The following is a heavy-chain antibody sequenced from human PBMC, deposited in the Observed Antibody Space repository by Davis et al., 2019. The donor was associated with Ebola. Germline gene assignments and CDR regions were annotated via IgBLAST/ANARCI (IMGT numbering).Heavy chain of an antibody. CDR2: ISAYNGNT. Sequence: ASVKVSCKASGYTFTSYGISWVRQAPGQGLEWMGWISAYNGNTNYAQKLQGRVTMTTDTSTSTAYMELRSLRSDDTAVYYCARDDSYDFWSGRDPRYNWNDARGFDYYYYYMDVWGKGTTVTVSS. CDR3: ARDDSYDFWSGRDPRYNWNDARGFDYYYYYMDV. D-gene: IGHD3-3*01. V-gene: IGHV1-18*04. CDR1: GYTFTSYG. J-gene: IGHJ6*03.